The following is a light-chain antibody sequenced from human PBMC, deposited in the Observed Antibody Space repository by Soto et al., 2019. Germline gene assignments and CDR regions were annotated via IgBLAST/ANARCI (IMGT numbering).Light chain of an antibody. CDR1: HGISIY. V-gene: IGKV1-27*01. Sequence: DIQMTQSPSSLSASVGDRVTITCRASHGISIYLAWYQQRPGKAPKLLIYAASTLQSGVPSRFSGSGSGTDFTLTISSLQPEDVATYYWQKYAGAPPWTFGPGTKVEIK. CDR2: AAS. CDR3: QKYAGAPPWT. J-gene: IGKJ1*01.